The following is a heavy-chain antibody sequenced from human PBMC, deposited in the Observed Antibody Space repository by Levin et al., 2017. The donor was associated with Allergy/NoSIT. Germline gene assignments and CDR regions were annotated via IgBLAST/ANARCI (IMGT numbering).Heavy chain of an antibody. CDR1: GFISSDNQ. Sequence: GESLKISCAASGFISSDNQMDWVRQVAGKGLEWVGRIREKGRRYTTEYAASVKGRFTISIDESQNSVNLQMSSLRADDTAVYYCARSPPGRRPFDYWGLGTLVTVSS. V-gene: IGHV3-72*01. J-gene: IGHJ4*02. CDR3: ARSPPGRRPFDY. CDR2: IREKGRRYTT. D-gene: IGHD2/OR15-2a*01.